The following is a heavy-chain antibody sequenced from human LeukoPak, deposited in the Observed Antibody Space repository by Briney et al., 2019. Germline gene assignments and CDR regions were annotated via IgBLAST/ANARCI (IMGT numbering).Heavy chain of an antibody. V-gene: IGHV3-23*01. CDR1: GFTFSSYA. D-gene: IGHD6-6*01. J-gene: IGHJ4*02. Sequence: GESLRLSCAASGFTFSSYAMNWVRQAPGKGLEWVSAISGSGDNTYYADSVKGRFTITRDNSKNTLYMKMNTLRAEDTAVYYCAKGGRGSIATRPDYWGQGTLVTVSS. CDR3: AKGGRGSIATRPDY. CDR2: ISGSGDNT.